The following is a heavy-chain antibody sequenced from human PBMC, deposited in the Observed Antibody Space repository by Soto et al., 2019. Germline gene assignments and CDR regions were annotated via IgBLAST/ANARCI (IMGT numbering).Heavy chain of an antibody. D-gene: IGHD2-15*01. Sequence: QVQLVQSGAEVKQPGASVKVSCKASGYTFTDYYIHWVRQAPGQGPEWMGWVNPKSGDTMYAQKFQGRVTLTRDTSINTAYIELSSLRSDDTAVYFCARRPMWQGLLPDFGMNVWGRGTTVTVSS. CDR2: VNPKSGDT. J-gene: IGHJ6*02. CDR3: ARRPMWQGLLPDFGMNV. V-gene: IGHV1-2*02. CDR1: GYTFTDYY.